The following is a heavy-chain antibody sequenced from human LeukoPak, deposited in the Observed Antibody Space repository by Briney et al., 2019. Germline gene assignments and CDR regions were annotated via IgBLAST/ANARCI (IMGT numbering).Heavy chain of an antibody. J-gene: IGHJ4*02. CDR3: ARRPISITGTELELDY. CDR2: INPNSGGT. D-gene: IGHD1-7*01. V-gene: IGHV1-2*02. CDR1: GYTFTGYY. Sequence: GASVKVSCKASGYTFTGYYMHWVRQAPGQGLEWMGWINPNSGGTNYAQKFQGRVTMTRDTSISTAYVELSRLRSDDTAVYYCARRPISITGTELELDYWGQGTLVTVSS.